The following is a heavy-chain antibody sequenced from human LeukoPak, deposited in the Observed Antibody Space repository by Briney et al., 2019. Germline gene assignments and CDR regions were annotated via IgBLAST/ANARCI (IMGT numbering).Heavy chain of an antibody. Sequence: PSETLSLTXTVSGGSISSSGYYWGWIRQPPGKGLEWIASIYYSGSTYYNPFLKSRVTISVDTSKNQLSLKLSSLTAADTAVYYCARHEYSGSYYGLSWFDPWGQGTLVTVSS. CDR2: IYYSGST. D-gene: IGHD1-26*01. CDR3: ARHEYSGSYYGLSWFDP. CDR1: GGSISSSGYY. V-gene: IGHV4-39*01. J-gene: IGHJ5*02.